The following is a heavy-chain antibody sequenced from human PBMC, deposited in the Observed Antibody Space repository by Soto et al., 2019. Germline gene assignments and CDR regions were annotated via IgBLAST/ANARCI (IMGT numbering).Heavy chain of an antibody. D-gene: IGHD6-13*01. Sequence: EVYLAQSGAEVKKPGESLKISCKGSGYNFNRYWIGWVPQMPGKGLEWMGVIYPGDSDTRYSPSLQGQVTISADKSSSAAYLQWSSLQASDTATYYCARSLVNGTYEAFDIWGQGTMVTVSS. CDR2: IYPGDSDT. CDR3: ARSLVNGTYEAFDI. J-gene: IGHJ3*02. CDR1: GYNFNRYW. V-gene: IGHV5-51*03.